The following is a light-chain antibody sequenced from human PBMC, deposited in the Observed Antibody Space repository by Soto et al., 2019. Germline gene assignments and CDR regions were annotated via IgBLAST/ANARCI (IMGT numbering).Light chain of an antibody. CDR1: QSISGN. J-gene: IGKJ5*01. Sequence: EIVMTQSPATLSVCPGERASLSGRASQSISGNYLAWYQQKPGQAPRLLISGASTRATGIPARFSGSGAGTEFTLTISSLQSEDFAVYYCQQYNNWPITCGQGTRLEIK. CDR2: GAS. CDR3: QQYNNWPIT. V-gene: IGKV3-15*01.